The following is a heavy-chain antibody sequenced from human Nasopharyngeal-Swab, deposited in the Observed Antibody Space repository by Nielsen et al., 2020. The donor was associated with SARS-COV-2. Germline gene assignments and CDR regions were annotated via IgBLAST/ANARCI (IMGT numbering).Heavy chain of an antibody. Sequence: ASVKVSCKASGYTFTSYDINWVRQATGQGLEWMGWMSAYNGNTNYAQKLQGRVTMTTDTSTSTAYMELRSLRSDDTAVYYCARVIRNWFDPWGQGTLVTVSS. CDR1: GYTFTSYD. V-gene: IGHV1-18*01. CDR2: MSAYNGNT. J-gene: IGHJ5*02. CDR3: ARVIRNWFDP. D-gene: IGHD3-10*01.